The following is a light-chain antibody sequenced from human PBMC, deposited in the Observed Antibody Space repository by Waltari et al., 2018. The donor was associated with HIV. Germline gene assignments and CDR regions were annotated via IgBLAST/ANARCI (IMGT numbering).Light chain of an antibody. CDR2: EDN. CDR3: QSYDSNDPWV. J-gene: IGLJ3*02. Sequence: NFKLTQPLSVSESPGKTVTISCTRSSGNIASNYVQWYQQRPGSAPTTVIYEDNQRPPGVPDRFSGSIDSSSNSASLTISGLKTEDEADYYCQSYDSNDPWVFGGGTKLTVL. V-gene: IGLV6-57*04. CDR1: SGNIASNY.